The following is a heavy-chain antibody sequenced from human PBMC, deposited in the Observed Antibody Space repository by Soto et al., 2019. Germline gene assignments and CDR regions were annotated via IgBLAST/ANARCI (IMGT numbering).Heavy chain of an antibody. Sequence: QVQLVESGGGVVQPGRSLRLSCAASGFTFSSYGMHRVRQAPGKGLEWVAVISYDGSNKYYADSVKGRFTISRDNSKNTLYLQMNSLRAEDTAVYYCAKLPISGSPFDCWGQGTLVTVSS. CDR3: AKLPISGSPFDC. D-gene: IGHD1-26*01. CDR1: GFTFSSYG. V-gene: IGHV3-30*18. CDR2: ISYDGSNK. J-gene: IGHJ4*02.